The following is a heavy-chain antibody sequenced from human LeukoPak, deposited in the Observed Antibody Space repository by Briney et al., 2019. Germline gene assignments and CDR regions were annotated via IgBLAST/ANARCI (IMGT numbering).Heavy chain of an antibody. J-gene: IGHJ6*03. Sequence: PGGSLRLSCAASGFTFSSYSMNWVRQAPGKGLEWVSSISSSSSYIYYADSVKGRFTISRDNAKNSLYLQMNSLRAEDTAVYYCAREQRVRGGYYYYMDVWGKGTTVTISS. V-gene: IGHV3-21*01. CDR2: ISSSSSYI. CDR3: AREQRVRGGYYYYMDV. D-gene: IGHD3-10*01. CDR1: GFTFSSYS.